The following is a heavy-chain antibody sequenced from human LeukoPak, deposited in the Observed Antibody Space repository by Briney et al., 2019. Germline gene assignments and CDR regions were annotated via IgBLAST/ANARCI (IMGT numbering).Heavy chain of an antibody. CDR1: GFTFSSYA. Sequence: PGGSLRLSCAASGFTFSSYAMSWVRQAPGKGLEWVSAISGSGGSTYYADSVKGRFTISRDNSKNTLYPQMNSLRAEDTAVYYCAGGELGISGAFDVWGQGTMVTVSS. J-gene: IGHJ3*01. V-gene: IGHV3-23*01. CDR3: AGGELGISGAFDV. D-gene: IGHD7-27*01. CDR2: ISGSGGST.